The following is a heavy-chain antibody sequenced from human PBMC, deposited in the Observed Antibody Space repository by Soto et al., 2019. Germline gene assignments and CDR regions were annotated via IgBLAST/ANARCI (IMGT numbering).Heavy chain of an antibody. D-gene: IGHD2-2*03. Sequence: VQLVESGGGVVQPGRSLRLSCAASGFTFSSYGMNWVRQAPGKGLEWVALISYDGITKYYADSVKGRFTISRDNAKNTQYLQMNGLRPEDTAVYYCAKGLDIVLVPGTIGPYYYYGVDVWGQGTTVTVSS. V-gene: IGHV3-30*18. CDR2: ISYDGITK. J-gene: IGHJ6*02. CDR3: AKGLDIVLVPGTIGPYYYYGVDV. CDR1: GFTFSSYG.